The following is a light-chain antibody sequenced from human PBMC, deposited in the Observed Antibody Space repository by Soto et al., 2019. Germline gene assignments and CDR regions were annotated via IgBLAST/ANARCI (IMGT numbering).Light chain of an antibody. Sequence: MVMSEVAATLSMSPGERCTLSWRAIQNVVTNLSWYQQIPGQAPRLLIYGESTRATGIPARFSGSASGTEFTLTISSLQSEDFAVYYCQPYNNWWTVGQGTKVEI. J-gene: IGKJ1*01. CDR2: GES. CDR1: QNVVTN. CDR3: QPYNNWWT. V-gene: IGKV3-15*01.